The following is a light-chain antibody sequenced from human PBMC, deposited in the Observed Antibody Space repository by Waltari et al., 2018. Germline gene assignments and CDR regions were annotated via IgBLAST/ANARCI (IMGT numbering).Light chain of an antibody. CDR3: GTWDDSLSRPV. J-gene: IGLJ3*02. CDR2: KNN. V-gene: IGLV1-47*01. CDR1: IESNY. Sequence: IESNYVYWYQQFPGTAPKVLMFKNNQRPSGVSDRFSASKSGASASLAISGLRSDDEADYYCGTWDDSLSRPVFGGGTKLTVL.